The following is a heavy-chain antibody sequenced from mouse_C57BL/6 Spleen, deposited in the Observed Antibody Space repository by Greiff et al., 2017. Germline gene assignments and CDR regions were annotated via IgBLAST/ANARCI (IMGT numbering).Heavy chain of an antibody. J-gene: IGHJ2*01. CDR1: GFSFNTYA. CDR3: VRQDYGGNFDY. CDR2: IRSKSNNYAT. V-gene: IGHV10-1*01. Sequence: EVQVVESGGGLVQPKGSLKLSCAASGFSFNTYAMNWVRQAPGKGLEWVARIRSKSNNYATYYADSVKDRFTISRDDSESMLYLQMNNLKTEDTAMYYCVRQDYGGNFDYWGQGTTLTVSS. D-gene: IGHD1-1*02.